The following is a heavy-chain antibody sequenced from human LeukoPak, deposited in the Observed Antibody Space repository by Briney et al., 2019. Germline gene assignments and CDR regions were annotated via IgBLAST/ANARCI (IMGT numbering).Heavy chain of an antibody. V-gene: IGHV3-48*02. CDR3: ARDDAYAFDI. D-gene: IGHD2-21*01. Sequence: GGPLRLSCAASGFTFRSYSVSWVRQAPGKGLEWISYINTVSGIISYADSVKGRFTISADNAKNSLYLQMNSLRDEDTAVYYCARDDAYAFDIWGQGTMVTVSS. J-gene: IGHJ3*02. CDR2: INTVSGII. CDR1: GFTFRSYS.